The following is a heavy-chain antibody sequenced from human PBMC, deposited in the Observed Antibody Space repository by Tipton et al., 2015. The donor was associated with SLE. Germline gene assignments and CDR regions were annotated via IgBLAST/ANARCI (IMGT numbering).Heavy chain of an antibody. J-gene: IGHJ5*02. V-gene: IGHV4-61*01. D-gene: IGHD3-10*01. CDR1: GGSISSSSSY. CDR3: VRGYGSGSYYNGFDP. Sequence: TLSLTCTVSGGSISSSSSYWCWIRQPPGKGLEWIGYIYYSGSTNYNPSLKSRVTISVDTSKNQVSLKLSPVTAADTAVYYCVRGYGSGSYYNGFDPWGQGTLVTVSA. CDR2: IYYSGST.